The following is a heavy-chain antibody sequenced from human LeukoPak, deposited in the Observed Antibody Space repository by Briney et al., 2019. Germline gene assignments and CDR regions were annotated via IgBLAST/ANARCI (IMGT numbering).Heavy chain of an antibody. CDR3: AREGYYGSGVSDY. D-gene: IGHD3-10*01. CDR2: IKQDGSEK. Sequence: GGSLRLSCAASGFTFGSYWMSWVRQAPGKGLEWVANIKQDGSEKYYVDSVKGRFTISRDNAKNSLYLQMNSLRAEDTAVYYCAREGYYGSGVSDYWGQGTLVTVSS. CDR1: GFTFGSYW. J-gene: IGHJ4*02. V-gene: IGHV3-7*01.